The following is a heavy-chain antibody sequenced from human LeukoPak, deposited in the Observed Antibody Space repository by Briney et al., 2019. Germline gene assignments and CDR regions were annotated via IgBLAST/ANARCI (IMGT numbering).Heavy chain of an antibody. CDR1: GFTFSSHA. CDR3: AEGWYPYYFDY. CDR2: ISGSGGST. Sequence: PGGSLRLSCAASGFTFSSHAMSWVRQAPGKGLERVSAISGSGGSTYYADSVKGRFTISRDNSKNTLYLQMNSLRAEDTAVYYCAEGWYPYYFDYWGQGTLVTVSS. D-gene: IGHD2-15*01. V-gene: IGHV3-23*01. J-gene: IGHJ4*02.